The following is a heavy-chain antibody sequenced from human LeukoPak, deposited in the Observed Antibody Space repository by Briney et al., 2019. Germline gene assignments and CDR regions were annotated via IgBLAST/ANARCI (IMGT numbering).Heavy chain of an antibody. J-gene: IGHJ4*02. CDR2: INHSGST. CDR1: GGSFSGYY. D-gene: IGHD5-18*01. Sequence: SETLSLTCAVYGGSFSGYYWSWIRQPPGKGLEWIGEINHSGSTNYNPSLKSRVTISVDTSKNQFSLNLSSVTAADTAVYYCARGLGAMVPYYFDYWGQGTLVTVSS. CDR3: ARGLGAMVPYYFDY. V-gene: IGHV4-34*01.